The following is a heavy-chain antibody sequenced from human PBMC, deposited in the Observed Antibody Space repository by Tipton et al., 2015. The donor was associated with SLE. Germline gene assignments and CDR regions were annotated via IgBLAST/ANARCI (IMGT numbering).Heavy chain of an antibody. CDR3: ARVPAVYYYYMDV. Sequence: TLSLTCTVSGGSISSYYWSWIRQPPEKELEWIGYIDYSGTTSYNPSLKSRVAISLDTSNNQFSLKLSSVTAADTAVYYCARVPAVYYYYMDVWGKGTTVTVSS. V-gene: IGHV4-59*01. CDR1: GGSISSYY. J-gene: IGHJ6*03. D-gene: IGHD2-2*01. CDR2: IDYSGTT.